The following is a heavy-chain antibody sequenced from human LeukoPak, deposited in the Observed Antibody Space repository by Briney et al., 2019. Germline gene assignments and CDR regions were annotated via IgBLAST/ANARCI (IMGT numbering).Heavy chain of an antibody. CDR3: ANCSTTNCYADA. Sequence: PSETLSLTCTVSGDSIRSSGNYWGWIRQSPWKGLQWIGSIYYSGTTYYNPSLKSRVTIYVDTSKNQFSLKLTSVTAADTAVYYCANCSTTNCYADAWGQGTLVTVSS. V-gene: IGHV4-39*01. CDR1: GDSIRSSGNY. D-gene: IGHD2-2*01. J-gene: IGHJ5*02. CDR2: IYYSGTT.